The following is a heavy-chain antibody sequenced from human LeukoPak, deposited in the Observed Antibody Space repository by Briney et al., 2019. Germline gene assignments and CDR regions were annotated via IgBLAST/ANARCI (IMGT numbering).Heavy chain of an antibody. CDR3: ASHRAIGYCSSTSCYDAFDI. CDR1: GGTFSSYA. D-gene: IGHD2-2*01. CDR2: IIPIFGTA. V-gene: IGHV1-69*05. Sequence: GASVKVSCKASGGTFSSYATSWVRQAPGQGLEWMGGIIPIFGTANYAQKFQGRVTITTDESTSTAYMELSSLRSEDTAVYYCASHRAIGYCSSTSCYDAFDIWGQGTMVTVSS. J-gene: IGHJ3*02.